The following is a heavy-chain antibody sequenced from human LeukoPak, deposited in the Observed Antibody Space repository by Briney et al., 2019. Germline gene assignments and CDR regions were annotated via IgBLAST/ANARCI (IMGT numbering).Heavy chain of an antibody. CDR3: ARDLKIGYNSGWYSFDY. CDR2: IYYSGTT. CDR1: GGSISPYY. J-gene: IGHJ4*02. D-gene: IGHD6-19*01. V-gene: IGHV4-59*01. Sequence: SETLSLTCTVSGGSISPYYWSWIRQPPGKGLEWIGYIYYSGTTTYNPSLESRVTMSVDTSKDQVSLNLNSVTAADTAVYYCARDLKIGYNSGWYSFDYWGQGILVTVSS.